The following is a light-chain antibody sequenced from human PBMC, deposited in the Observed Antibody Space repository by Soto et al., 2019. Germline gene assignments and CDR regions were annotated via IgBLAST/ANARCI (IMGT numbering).Light chain of an antibody. CDR2: DVS. J-gene: IGLJ1*01. V-gene: IGLV2-11*01. CDR1: SSDVGAYNY. Sequence: ALTQPRSVSGSPGQSVTISCTGTSSDVGAYNYVSWYQQHPGKAPKFMIYDVSKRPSGVPDRFSGSKSGNTASLTISGLQAEDEADYYCCSYAGTYSYVFGTGTKVTVL. CDR3: CSYAGTYSYV.